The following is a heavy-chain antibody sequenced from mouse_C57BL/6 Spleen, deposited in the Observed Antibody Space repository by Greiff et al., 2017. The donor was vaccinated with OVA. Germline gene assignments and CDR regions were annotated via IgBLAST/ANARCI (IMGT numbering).Heavy chain of an antibody. D-gene: IGHD2-3*01. J-gene: IGHJ4*01. Sequence: QVQLQQSGAELVKPGASVKLSCKASGYTFTSYWMHWVKQRPGQGLEWIGMIHPNSGSTNYNEKFKSKATLTVDKSSSTAYMQLSSLTSEDSAVYYCAKADGYSPMDYWGQGTSVTVSS. CDR2: IHPNSGST. CDR1: GYTFTSYW. CDR3: AKADGYSPMDY. V-gene: IGHV1-64*01.